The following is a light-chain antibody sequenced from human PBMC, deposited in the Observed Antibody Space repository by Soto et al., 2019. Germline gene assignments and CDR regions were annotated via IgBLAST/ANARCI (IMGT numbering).Light chain of an antibody. V-gene: IGKV1-6*01. J-gene: IGKJ1*01. Sequence: AIQMTQSPSSLSASVGDRVTITCRASQGIRNDLGWFQQKPGKAPKLLINTASTLQSGVSSRFSGSGSGTDFTLTISSLQPDDFATYYCQHYNSYSEAFGQGTKVDIK. CDR3: QHYNSYSEA. CDR1: QGIRND. CDR2: TAS.